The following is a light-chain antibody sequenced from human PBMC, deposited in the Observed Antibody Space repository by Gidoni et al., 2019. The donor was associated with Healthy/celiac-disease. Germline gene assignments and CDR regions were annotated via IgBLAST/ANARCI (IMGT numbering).Light chain of an antibody. CDR3: QQRSNWPPGLT. Sequence: EIVFTQSPATLSLSPGERATLSCMASQSVSSYFAWYQQKPGQAPRLLIYDASTSATGIPARFSGSGSGTDFTLTISSLEPEDFAVYYGQQRSNWPPGLTFGGGTKVEIK. CDR1: QSVSSY. CDR2: DAS. V-gene: IGKV3-11*01. J-gene: IGKJ4*01.